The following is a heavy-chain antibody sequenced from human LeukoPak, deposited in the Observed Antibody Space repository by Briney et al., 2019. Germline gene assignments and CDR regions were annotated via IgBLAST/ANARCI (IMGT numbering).Heavy chain of an antibody. Sequence: GGSLRLSCAASGFTFSSYAMSWVRQAPGKGLEWVSSISSSSYIYYSDSVKGRFTISRDNAKNSLYLQMNSLRAEDTAVYYCARVLPDAYYDILTGYPYYYYYGMDVWGQGTTVTVSS. CDR3: ARVLPDAYYDILTGYPYYYYYGMDV. CDR1: GFTFSSYA. D-gene: IGHD3-9*01. J-gene: IGHJ6*02. V-gene: IGHV3-21*04. CDR2: ISSSSYI.